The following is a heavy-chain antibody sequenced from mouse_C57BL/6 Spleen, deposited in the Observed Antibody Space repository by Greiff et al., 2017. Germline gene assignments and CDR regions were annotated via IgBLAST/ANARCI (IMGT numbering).Heavy chain of an antibody. V-gene: IGHV10-1*01. D-gene: IGHD2-12*01. J-gene: IGHJ4*01. CDR1: GFSFNTYA. Sequence: DVMLVESGGGLVQPKGSLKLSCAASGFSFNTYAMNWVRQAPGKGLEWVARIRSKSNNYATYYADSVKDRFTISRDDSESKLYLQMNNLKAEDTAMYSCVDAYCSSYYYAMDYWGQGTSVTVSS. CDR2: IRSKSNNYAT. CDR3: VDAYCSSYYYAMDY.